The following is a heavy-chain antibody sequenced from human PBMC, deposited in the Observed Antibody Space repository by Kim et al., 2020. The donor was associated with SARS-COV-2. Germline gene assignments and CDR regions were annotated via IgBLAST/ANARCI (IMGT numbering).Heavy chain of an antibody. J-gene: IGHJ3*02. CDR2: IKQDGSEK. D-gene: IGHD1-26*01. V-gene: IGHV3-7*05. CDR1: GFTFSSYW. Sequence: GGSLRLSCAASGFTFSSYWMSWVRQAPGKGLEWVANIKQDGSEKYYVDSVKGRFTISRDNAKNSLYLQMNSLRAEDTAVYYCARDPQWWELPDHDAFDIWGQGTMVTVSS. CDR3: ARDPQWWELPDHDAFDI.